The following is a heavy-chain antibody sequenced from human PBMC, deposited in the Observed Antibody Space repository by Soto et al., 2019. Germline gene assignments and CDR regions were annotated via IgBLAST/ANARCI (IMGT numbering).Heavy chain of an antibody. CDR1: GFTFSSYA. CDR2: ISGSGGST. Sequence: SLRLSCAASGFTFSSYAMSWVRQAPGKGLEWVSAISGSGGSTYYADSVKGRFTISRDNSKYTLYLQMNSLRAEDTAVYYCAKLRPAAIYGSGSSRPSFDYWGQGTLVTVSS. D-gene: IGHD3-10*01. CDR3: AKLRPAAIYGSGSSRPSFDY. J-gene: IGHJ4*02. V-gene: IGHV3-23*01.